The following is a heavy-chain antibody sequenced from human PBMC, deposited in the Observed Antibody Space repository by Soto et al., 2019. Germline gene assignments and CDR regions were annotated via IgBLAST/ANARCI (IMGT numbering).Heavy chain of an antibody. D-gene: IGHD3-10*01. J-gene: IGHJ6*02. CDR3: ARPNPSLPVMTFVRGAFYYGMDV. Sequence: QLVQSGAEVKEPGSSVKVSCKASGGTFNNYAISWVRQAPGQGLEWMGGIIPIFDTAYYAQKFQGRVTITADESTTTAYMEVRGLRSEDPALYYCARPNPSLPVMTFVRGAFYYGMDVWGQGATVTVSS. CDR1: GGTFNNYA. CDR2: IIPIFDTA. V-gene: IGHV1-69*01.